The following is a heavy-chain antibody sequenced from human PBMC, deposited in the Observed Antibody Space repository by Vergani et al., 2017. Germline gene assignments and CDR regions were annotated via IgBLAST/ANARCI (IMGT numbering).Heavy chain of an antibody. Sequence: QVQLQQWGAGLLKPSETLSLTCAVYGGSFSGYYWSWIRQPTGKGLEWIGEINHSGSTNYNPSLKSRVTISVDTSKNQFSLKLSSVTAADTAVYYCARARYSRPLDYWGQGTLVTVSS. CDR3: ARARYSRPLDY. V-gene: IGHV4-34*01. D-gene: IGHD6-13*01. CDR2: INHSGST. J-gene: IGHJ4*02. CDR1: GGSFSGYY.